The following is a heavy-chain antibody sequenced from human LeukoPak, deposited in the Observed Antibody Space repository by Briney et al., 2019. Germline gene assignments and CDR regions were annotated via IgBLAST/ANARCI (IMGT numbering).Heavy chain of an antibody. Sequence: GGSLRLSCAASGFTFSSYAMHWVRQAPGKGLESVSAISSNGGSTYYANSVKGRFTISRDNSKNTLYLQMGSLRAEDMAVYYCARLNYYDSSGYYYELGAFDIWGQGTMVTVSS. CDR3: ARLNYYDSSGYYYELGAFDI. CDR2: ISSNGGST. CDR1: GFTFSSYA. J-gene: IGHJ3*02. D-gene: IGHD3-22*01. V-gene: IGHV3-64*01.